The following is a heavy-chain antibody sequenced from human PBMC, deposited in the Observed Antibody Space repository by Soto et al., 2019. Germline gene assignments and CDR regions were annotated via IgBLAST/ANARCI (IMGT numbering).Heavy chain of an antibody. Sequence: PGGSLRLSCAASGFTFSSYAMHWVRQAPGKGLEWVAVISYGGSNKYYADSVKGRFTISRDNSKNTLYLQMNSLRAEDTAVYYCARARGRSWRRAAEFDYWGQGTLVTVSS. CDR2: ISYGGSNK. CDR1: GFTFSSYA. D-gene: IGHD6-13*01. CDR3: ARARGRSWRRAAEFDY. J-gene: IGHJ4*02. V-gene: IGHV3-30-3*01.